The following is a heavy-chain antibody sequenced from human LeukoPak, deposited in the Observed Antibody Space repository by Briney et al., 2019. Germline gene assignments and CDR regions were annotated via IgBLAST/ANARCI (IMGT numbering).Heavy chain of an antibody. CDR2: INSDGSST. V-gene: IGHV3-74*01. CDR3: ARVAGGSSPYYFDY. J-gene: IGHJ4*02. CDR1: GFTFSSYW. D-gene: IGHD6-13*01. Sequence: GGSPRLSCAASGFTFSSYWMHWVRQAPGKGLVWVSRINSDGSSTSHADYVKGRFTISRDNAKNTLYLQMNSLRAEDTAVYYCARVAGGSSPYYFDYWGRGTLVTVSS.